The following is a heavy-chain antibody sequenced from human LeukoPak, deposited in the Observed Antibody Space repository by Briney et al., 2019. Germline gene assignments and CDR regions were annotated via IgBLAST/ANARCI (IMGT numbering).Heavy chain of an antibody. D-gene: IGHD4-23*01. CDR3: AREKVYGGNLRAFDI. CDR2: IIPILGIA. Sequence: GRSLRLSCAASGFTFSSYAISWVRQAPGQGLEWMGRIIPILGIANYAQKLQGRVTMTTDTSTSTAYMELRSLRSDDTAVYYCAREKVYGGNLRAFDIWGQGTMVTVSS. V-gene: IGHV1-69*04. CDR1: GFTFSSYA. J-gene: IGHJ3*02.